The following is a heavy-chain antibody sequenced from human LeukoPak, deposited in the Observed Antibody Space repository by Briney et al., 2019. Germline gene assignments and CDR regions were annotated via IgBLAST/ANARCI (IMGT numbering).Heavy chain of an antibody. V-gene: IGHV3-23*01. D-gene: IGHD3-22*01. J-gene: IGHJ1*01. CDR2: ISGSGGST. CDR3: AKDPGYYDSSGYYYLEYFQH. CDR1: GFTFSGYA. Sequence: GGSLRLSCAASGFTFSGYAMSWVRQAPGKGLEWVSAISGSGGSTYYADSVKGRFTISRDNSKNTLYLQMNSLRAEDTAVYYCAKDPGYYDSSGYYYLEYFQHWGQGTLVTVSS.